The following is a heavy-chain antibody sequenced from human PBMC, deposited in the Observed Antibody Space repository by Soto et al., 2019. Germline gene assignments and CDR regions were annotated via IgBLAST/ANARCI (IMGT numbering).Heavy chain of an antibody. J-gene: IGHJ4*02. CDR2: EYSGST. Sequence: QVRLQESGPGLVTPSETLSLTCTVSGASITRDHWNWIRQPPGKGLEWIGEYSGSTKYNPSLKSRVTISVDTSKNQFSLKLSSVTAAAAAVYFCATYTSGGGGRGYWGQGTLVTVSS. CDR3: ATYTSGGGGRGY. V-gene: IGHV4-59*12. CDR1: GASITRDH. D-gene: IGHD6-19*01.